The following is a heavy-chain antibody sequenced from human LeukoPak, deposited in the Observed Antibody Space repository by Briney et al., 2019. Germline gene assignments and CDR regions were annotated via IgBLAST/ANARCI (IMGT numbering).Heavy chain of an antibody. J-gene: IGHJ1*01. V-gene: IGHV4-59*01. CDR3: ARSITSSWYGDFQH. D-gene: IGHD6-13*01. CDR2: IYYSGSA. Sequence: SETLSLTCTVSGGSMSGYFWSWIRQPPGKGLEWIGYIYYSGSANYNPSLKSRVTISVDTSKNQFSLKLSSVTAADTAVYYCARSITSSWYGDFQHWGQGTLVTVSS. CDR1: GGSMSGYF.